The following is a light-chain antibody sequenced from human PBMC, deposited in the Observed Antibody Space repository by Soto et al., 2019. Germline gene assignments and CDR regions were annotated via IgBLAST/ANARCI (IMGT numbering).Light chain of an antibody. V-gene: IGLV1-51*01. Sequence: QSVLTQPPSVSPAPGQRVTISCSGGSSNIGNNYVSWYQQLPGTAPKLLIYDNDKRPSGIPDRFSGSKSGTSATLGVTGLQTGDEADYYCATWDSSLSAGVFGGGTKVTVL. CDR1: SSNIGNNY. CDR2: DND. J-gene: IGLJ2*01. CDR3: ATWDSSLSAGV.